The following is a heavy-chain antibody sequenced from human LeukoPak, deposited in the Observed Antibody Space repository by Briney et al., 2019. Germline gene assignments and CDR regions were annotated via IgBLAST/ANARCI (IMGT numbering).Heavy chain of an antibody. CDR1: GGSFSGYY. V-gene: IGHV4-34*01. CDR2: INHSGST. CDR3: ARGPRITMVRGVYWFDP. Sequence: PSETLSLTCAVYGGSFSGYYWSWIRQPPGEGLDWIGEINHSGSTNYNPSLKSRVTISVDTSKNQFSLKLSSVTAADTAVYYCARGPRITMVRGVYWFDPWGQGTLVTVSS. J-gene: IGHJ5*02. D-gene: IGHD3-10*01.